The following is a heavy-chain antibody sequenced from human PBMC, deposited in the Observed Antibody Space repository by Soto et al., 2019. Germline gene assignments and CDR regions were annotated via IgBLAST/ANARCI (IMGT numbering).Heavy chain of an antibody. V-gene: IGHV1-69*13. CDR2: IIPIFGTA. CDR1: GGTFSSYA. D-gene: IGHD2-2*01. Sequence: ASVKVSCKASGGTFSSYAISWVRQAPGQGLEWMGGIIPIFGTANYAQKFQGRVTITADESTSTAYMELSSLRSEDTAVYYCARPIVVVPAKRGGYYYYGMDVWGQGTTVTVSS. J-gene: IGHJ6*02. CDR3: ARPIVVVPAKRGGYYYYGMDV.